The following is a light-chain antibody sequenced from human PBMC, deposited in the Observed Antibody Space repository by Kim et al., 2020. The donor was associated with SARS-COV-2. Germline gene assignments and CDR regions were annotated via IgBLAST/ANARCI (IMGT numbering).Light chain of an antibody. Sequence: SVGNRGTIHCLASQGSRSYVAWYQQKPRKAPKLRIYAASTLHSRVPSRFSGRGSGTDFTLTITNLQPEDCATYYCQQLDTPAWTFGPGTKVDIK. CDR2: AAS. CDR3: QQLDTPAWT. J-gene: IGKJ1*01. V-gene: IGKV1-9*01. CDR1: QGSRSY.